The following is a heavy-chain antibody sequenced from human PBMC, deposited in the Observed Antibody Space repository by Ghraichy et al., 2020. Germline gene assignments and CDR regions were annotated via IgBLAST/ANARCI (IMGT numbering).Heavy chain of an antibody. CDR3: ARDPYGDYKYGGTDY. CDR2: IKSDGSDI. D-gene: IGHD4-17*01. J-gene: IGHJ4*02. Sequence: GVLNISCAASGFTFSRHWMSWVRQAPGKGLEWVASIKSDGSDIFYVDSVKGRFTISRDNAKNSVSLEMNSLRVEDTAVYYCARDPYGDYKYGGTDYWGQGTLVSVSS. V-gene: IGHV3-7*01. CDR1: GFTFSRHW.